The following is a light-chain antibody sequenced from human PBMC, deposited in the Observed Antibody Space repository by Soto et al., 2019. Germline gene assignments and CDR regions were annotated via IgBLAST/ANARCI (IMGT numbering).Light chain of an antibody. CDR2: DAS. Sequence: DIQMTQSTSSLSASVGDRVTITCQASQDIYNYLNWYQQKPGKAPKLLICDASNLETGVPSRFSGSGSGTDFTFTISSLQPEDIATYYCQQYDNLPITFGQGTLLEVK. CDR3: QQYDNLPIT. J-gene: IGKJ5*01. CDR1: QDIYNY. V-gene: IGKV1-33*01.